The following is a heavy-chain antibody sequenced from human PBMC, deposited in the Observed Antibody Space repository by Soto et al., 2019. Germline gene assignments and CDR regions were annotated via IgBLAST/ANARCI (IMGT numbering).Heavy chain of an antibody. V-gene: IGHV4-59*12. CDR3: ARGVGGSGLNWFDP. CDR2: IHYSGSA. CDR1: GSSIIGYY. Sequence: QVQLQESGPGLVKPSETLSLTCTFSGSSIIGYYWTWIRQSPEGGLEWIGYIHYSGSANYNPSLNSRLTMSVDRSTSQFSMNLASVTAADTAVYYCARGVGGSGLNWFDPWGQGTLVTVSS. J-gene: IGHJ5*02. D-gene: IGHD6-19*01.